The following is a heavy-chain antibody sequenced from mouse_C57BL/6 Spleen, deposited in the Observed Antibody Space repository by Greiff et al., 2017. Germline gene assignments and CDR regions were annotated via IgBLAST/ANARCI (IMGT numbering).Heavy chain of an antibody. D-gene: IGHD2-5*01. J-gene: IGHJ4*01. CDR2: IDPSDSYT. V-gene: IGHV1-59*01. Sequence: QVQLQQPGAELVRPGTSVKLSCKASGYTFTSYWMHWVKQRPGQGLEWIGVIDPSDSYTNYNQKFKGKATLTVDTSSSTAYMQLSSLTSEDSAVYYCAGTDSNYAMDYWGQGTSVTVSS. CDR1: GYTFTSYW. CDR3: AGTDSNYAMDY.